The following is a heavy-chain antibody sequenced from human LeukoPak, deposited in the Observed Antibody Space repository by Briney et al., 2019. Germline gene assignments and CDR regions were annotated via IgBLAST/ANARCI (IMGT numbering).Heavy chain of an antibody. Sequence: GGSLRLSCAASRFTFSSYAMSWVRQAPGKGLEWVSAISGSGGSTYYADSVKGRFTISRDNSKNTLYLQMNSLRAEDTAVYYCAKDTGGWDAFDIWGQGTMVTVSS. V-gene: IGHV3-23*01. CDR3: AKDTGGWDAFDI. D-gene: IGHD1-14*01. CDR1: RFTFSSYA. CDR2: ISGSGGST. J-gene: IGHJ3*02.